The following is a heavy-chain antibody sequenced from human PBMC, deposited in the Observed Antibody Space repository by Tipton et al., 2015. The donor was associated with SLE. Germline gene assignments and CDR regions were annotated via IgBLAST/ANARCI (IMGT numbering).Heavy chain of an antibody. V-gene: IGHV4-61*02. J-gene: IGHJ4*02. CDR1: GGSISSGSYY. CDR3: ARDLAYCSSTSCFDCFDY. D-gene: IGHD2-2*01. CDR2: IYTSGST. Sequence: TLSLTCTVSGGSISSGSYYWSWIRQPAGKGLEWIGRIYTSGSTNYNPSLKSRVTISVDTSKNQFSLKLSSVTAADTAVYYCARDLAYCSSTSCFDCFDYWGQGTLVAVSS.